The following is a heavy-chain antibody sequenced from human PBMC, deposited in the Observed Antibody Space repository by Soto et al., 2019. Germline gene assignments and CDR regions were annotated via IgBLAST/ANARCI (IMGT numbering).Heavy chain of an antibody. Sequence: GGSLRLSCVASGFTFSSYAVHWVRQAPGKGLEWVTGISDDGSDKFYADSVKGRFTISRDNSKNTLYLQMNSLRAEDTAVYYCARDMTTVTPYYYYGMDVWGQGTTVTVSS. J-gene: IGHJ6*02. CDR2: ISDDGSDK. CDR3: ARDMTTVTPYYYYGMDV. V-gene: IGHV3-30-3*01. D-gene: IGHD4-17*01. CDR1: GFTFSSYA.